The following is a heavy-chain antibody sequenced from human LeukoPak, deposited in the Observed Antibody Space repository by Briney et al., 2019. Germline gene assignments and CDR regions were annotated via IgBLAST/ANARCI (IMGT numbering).Heavy chain of an antibody. Sequence: ASVKVSCKASGYTFTSYGISWVRQAPGQGLEWMGWISAYSDNTNYAQNLQGRVTMTTDTSTTTAYMELRSLRSEDTAVYYCATAPPEYSSSSFDYWGQGTLVTVSS. J-gene: IGHJ4*02. CDR3: ATAPPEYSSSSFDY. V-gene: IGHV1-18*01. D-gene: IGHD6-6*01. CDR1: GYTFTSYG. CDR2: ISAYSDNT.